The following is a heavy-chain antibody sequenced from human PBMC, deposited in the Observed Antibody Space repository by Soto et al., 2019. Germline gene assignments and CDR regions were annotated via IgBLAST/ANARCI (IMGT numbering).Heavy chain of an antibody. CDR1: GGTFSSYA. D-gene: IGHD2-2*01. CDR2: IIPIFGTA. V-gene: IGHV1-69*13. Sequence: SVKVSCKASGGTFSSYAISWVRQAPGQGLEWMGGIIPIFGTANYAQKFQGRVTITADESTSTAYMELSSLRSEDTAVYYCASQYCTNIRCYALDYWGPGTLVTVSS. J-gene: IGHJ4*02. CDR3: ASQYCTNIRCYALDY.